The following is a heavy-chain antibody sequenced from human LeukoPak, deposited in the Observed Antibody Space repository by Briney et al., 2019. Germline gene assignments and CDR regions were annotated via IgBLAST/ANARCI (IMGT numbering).Heavy chain of an antibody. D-gene: IGHD3-16*01. J-gene: IGHJ4*02. V-gene: IGHV4-59*01. CDR2: FYHSGT. CDR3: ARGWRGDHFDY. CDR1: GGSFTVYY. Sequence: SEALSLTSAVYGGSFTVYYWSSIRQPPGKGLGWIGYFYHSGTDYNPSLKSRVTISGDMSKNQFSLKLSSVTAADTAMYYCARGWRGDHFDYWGQGTLVSVSS.